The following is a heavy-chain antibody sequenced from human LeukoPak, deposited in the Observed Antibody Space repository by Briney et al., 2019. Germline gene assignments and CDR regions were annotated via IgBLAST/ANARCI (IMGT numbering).Heavy chain of an antibody. CDR1: GFTFDDYA. J-gene: IGHJ4*02. CDR2: ISWNSGSI. D-gene: IGHD5-18*01. V-gene: IGHV3-9*01. CDR3: ATGHSYGYDY. Sequence: GRSLRLSSAASGFTFDDYAMHWVRQAPGKGLEWVSGISWNSGSIGYADSVKGRFTISRDNAKNTLYLQMNSLRADDSGVYYCATGHSYGYDYWGQGVLVTVSS.